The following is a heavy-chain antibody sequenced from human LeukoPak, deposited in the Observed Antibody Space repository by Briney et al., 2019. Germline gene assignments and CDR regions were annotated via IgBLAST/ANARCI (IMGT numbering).Heavy chain of an antibody. J-gene: IGHJ4*02. Sequence: GGSLRLSCAASGFTVSSNYMNWVRQAPSKGLEWVSIIYSGGSTYYADSVKGRSTISRDNSKNTVYLQMNGLRAEDTAVYYCARAPYDILTGYRPKYYFDSWGQGTLVTVSS. CDR2: IYSGGST. V-gene: IGHV3-53*01. CDR1: GFTVSSNY. D-gene: IGHD3-9*01. CDR3: ARAPYDILTGYRPKYYFDS.